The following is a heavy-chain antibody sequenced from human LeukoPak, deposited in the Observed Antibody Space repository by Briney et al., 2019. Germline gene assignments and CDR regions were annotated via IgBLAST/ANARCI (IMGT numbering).Heavy chain of an antibody. Sequence: VASVKVSCKASGYTFTSYRITWVRQAPGQGLEWMGWINAHKGNTLYTQKFQGRLTMTTDTSTTTAYMELRSLRSDDTAVYYCARLELEQRSWFDPWGQGTLVTVS. CDR1: GYTFTSYR. CDR2: INAHKGNT. D-gene: IGHD1/OR15-1a*01. V-gene: IGHV1-18*01. CDR3: ARLELEQRSWFDP. J-gene: IGHJ5*02.